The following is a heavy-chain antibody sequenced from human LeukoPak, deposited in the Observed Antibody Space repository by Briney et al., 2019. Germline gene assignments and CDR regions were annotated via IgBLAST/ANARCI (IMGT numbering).Heavy chain of an antibody. D-gene: IGHD5-12*01. J-gene: IGHJ4*02. CDR2: IYYSGST. CDR1: GGSTSSYY. V-gene: IGHV4-59*01. CDR3: ARGRYSGYDWVDY. Sequence: SETLSLTRTVSGGSTSSYYWSWIRQPPGRGLEWIGYIYYSGSTNYNPSLKSRVTISVDTSKNQFSLKLSSVTAADTAVYYCARGRYSGYDWVDYWGQGTLVTASS.